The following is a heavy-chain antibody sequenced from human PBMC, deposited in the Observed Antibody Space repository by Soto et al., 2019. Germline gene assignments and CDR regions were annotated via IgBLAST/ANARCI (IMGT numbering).Heavy chain of an antibody. CDR3: TRGLDGSYYYYGMDV. CDR1: GFTFGDYA. CDR2: IRSKAYGGTT. Sequence: GGSLRLSCTASGFTFGDYAVSWVRQAPGKGLEWVGFIRSKAYGGTTEYAASVKGRFTISRDDSKSIAYLQMNSLKTEDTAVYYCTRGLDGSYYYYGMDVWGQGTTVTVSS. V-gene: IGHV3-49*04. J-gene: IGHJ6*02. D-gene: IGHD1-26*01.